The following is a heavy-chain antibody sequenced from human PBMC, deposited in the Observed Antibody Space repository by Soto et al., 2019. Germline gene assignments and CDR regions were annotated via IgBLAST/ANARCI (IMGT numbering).Heavy chain of an antibody. D-gene: IGHD3-10*01. Sequence: GGFLRLSCAASGFTFINAWMNWVRQVPGKGLEWVGRIKSKTDGGTIDYAAPVKGRFTISRDDSKNTVYLQMNSLKIEDTAVYYCRSLPKFGESAFDVWGQGTMVTIS. CDR3: RSLPKFGESAFDV. CDR1: GFTFINAW. J-gene: IGHJ3*01. CDR2: IKSKTDGGTI. V-gene: IGHV3-15*07.